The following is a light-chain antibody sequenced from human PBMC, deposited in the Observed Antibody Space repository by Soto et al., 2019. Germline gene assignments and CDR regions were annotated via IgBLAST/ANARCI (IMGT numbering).Light chain of an antibody. CDR1: SGDGGGYNY. CDR3: SSYPSNTNMV. J-gene: IGLJ3*02. CDR2: QVS. Sequence: QSFLTRPASVSVSPGQSITISCTGTSGDGGGYNYVCWYQQYPGKAPELIIYQVSHRPSGVSNRFSGSKSGNTASLTISGLQAEDEADYYCSSYPSNTNMVFGRGTKVNVL. V-gene: IGLV2-14*01.